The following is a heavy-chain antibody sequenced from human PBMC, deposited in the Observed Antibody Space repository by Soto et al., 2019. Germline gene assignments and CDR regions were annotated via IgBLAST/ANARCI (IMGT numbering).Heavy chain of an antibody. J-gene: IGHJ4*02. CDR1: GGSISSFY. CDR2: VDYSGTA. CDR3: ARADTAMTTPFDY. V-gene: IGHV4-59*12. Sequence: PSETLSLTCTVSGGSISSFYWNWIRQPPGKGLEWIGYVDYSGTANYNPSLKSRVSMSVDTSKNQLSLKVTSVTAADTAMYYCARADTAMTTPFDYWGQGTLVTVSS. D-gene: IGHD5-18*01.